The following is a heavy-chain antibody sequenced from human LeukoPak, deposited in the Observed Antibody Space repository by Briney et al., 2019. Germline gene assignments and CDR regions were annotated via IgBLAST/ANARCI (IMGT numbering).Heavy chain of an antibody. Sequence: PGRSLRLSCAASGFTFSSYGMHWVRQAPGKGLEWVAVIWYDGSNKYYADSVKGRFTISRDNSKNTLYLQMNSLRAAATAVYYCARESSSWYYFDYWGQGTLVTVSS. J-gene: IGHJ4*02. CDR1: GFTFSSYG. V-gene: IGHV3-33*01. CDR2: IWYDGSNK. CDR3: ARESSSWYYFDY. D-gene: IGHD6-13*01.